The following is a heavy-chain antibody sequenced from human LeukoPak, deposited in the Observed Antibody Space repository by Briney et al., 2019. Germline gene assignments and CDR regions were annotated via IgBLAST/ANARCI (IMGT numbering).Heavy chain of an antibody. J-gene: IGHJ6*03. D-gene: IGHD1-26*01. CDR2: IRSSSSYI. CDR1: GFTFSSYS. Sequence: PGRSLRLSCAASGFTFSSYSMNWVRQAPGKGLEWVSSIRSSSSYIYYADSVKGRFTISRDNAKKSLYLQMNSLRVEDTAVYYCARAYSERYGLGYYYMDVWGKGTTVTVSS. V-gene: IGHV3-21*01. CDR3: ARAYSERYGLGYYYMDV.